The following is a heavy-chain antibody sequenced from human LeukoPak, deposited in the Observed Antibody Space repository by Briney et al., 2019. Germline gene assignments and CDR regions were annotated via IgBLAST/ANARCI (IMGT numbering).Heavy chain of an antibody. CDR1: GFTFSSYG. Sequence: GGSLRLSCAASGFTFSSYGMHWVRQAPGKGLEWVAVISYDGSNKYYADSVKGRFTISRDNSKNTLCLQMNSLRAEDTAVYYCAKSGSLRYFDWLLSDYYGMDVWGQGTTVTVSS. J-gene: IGHJ6*02. V-gene: IGHV3-30*18. CDR2: ISYDGSNK. D-gene: IGHD3-9*01. CDR3: AKSGSLRYFDWLLSDYYGMDV.